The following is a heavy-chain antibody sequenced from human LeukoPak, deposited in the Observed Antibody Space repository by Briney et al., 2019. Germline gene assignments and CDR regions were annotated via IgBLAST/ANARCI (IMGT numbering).Heavy chain of an antibody. D-gene: IGHD2-15*01. CDR2: INTNSGGT. J-gene: IGHJ4*02. Sequence: APVKGSCKASGYRFTHYFLHWVRQAPGPGLEWMGWINTNSGGTNYAQKFQGRVAMTRDTSISTAYMELTSLTSDDTAVYFCARGGGGLAYWGPGTLVTVSS. V-gene: IGHV1-2*02. CDR1: GYRFTHYF. CDR3: ARGGGGLAY.